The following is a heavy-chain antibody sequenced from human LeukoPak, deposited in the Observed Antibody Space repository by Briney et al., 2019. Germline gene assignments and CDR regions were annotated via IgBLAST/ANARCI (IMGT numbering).Heavy chain of an antibody. CDR2: IYYSGST. D-gene: IGHD6-13*01. J-gene: IGHJ4*02. CDR3: VRHGWGSSWYPDY. Sequence: PSETLSLTCRVSGGSISSTSDYWGWIRQPPGKGLEWIGSIYYSGSTYYNPSLKSRVTLSVDTSRNQFSLKLSFVTEADTAVYYCVRHGWGSSWYPDYWGQGTLVTVSS. V-gene: IGHV4-39*01. CDR1: GGSISSTSDY.